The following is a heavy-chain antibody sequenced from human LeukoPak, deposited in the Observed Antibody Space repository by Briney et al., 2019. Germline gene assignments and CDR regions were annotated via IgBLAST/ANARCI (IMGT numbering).Heavy chain of an antibody. V-gene: IGHV1-46*01. Sequence: ASVKVSCKASGYTFTSYYMHWVRQAPGQGLGWMGIINPSGGSTNYAQKFQGRVTMTRDMSTSTVYMELSSLRSEDTAMYYCARALPHRRLMDTTMEQHWFDPWGQGTLVTVSS. CDR2: INPSGGST. CDR3: ARALPHRRLMDTTMEQHWFDP. D-gene: IGHD5-18*01. J-gene: IGHJ5*02. CDR1: GYTFTSYY.